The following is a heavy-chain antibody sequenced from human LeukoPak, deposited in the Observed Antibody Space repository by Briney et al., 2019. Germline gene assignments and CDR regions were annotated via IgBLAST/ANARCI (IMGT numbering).Heavy chain of an antibody. CDR3: ARHQGYYYGSGFDP. Sequence: SETLSLTCTVSGGSISSYYWSWIRQPPGKGLEWIGYIYYSGSTNYNPSLKSRVTISVDTSKNQFSLKLSSVTAADTAVYYCARHQGYYYGSGFDPWGQGTLVTVSS. J-gene: IGHJ5*02. CDR2: IYYSGST. CDR1: GGSISSYY. D-gene: IGHD3-10*01. V-gene: IGHV4-59*08.